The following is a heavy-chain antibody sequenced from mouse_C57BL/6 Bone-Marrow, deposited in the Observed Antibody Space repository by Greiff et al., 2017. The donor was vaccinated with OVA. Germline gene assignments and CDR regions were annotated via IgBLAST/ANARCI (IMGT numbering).Heavy chain of an antibody. CDR1: GYTFTNYW. D-gene: IGHD1-1*01. CDR3: ARRYCDSSYWYFDV. Sequence: QVQLQQPGAELVKPGASVKMSCTASGYTFTNYWINWVKQRPGQGLEWIGYIYPGSGSTNYNEKFKSKATMTVDTSSSTAYMHHSSLTSENSAVYYCARRYCDSSYWYFDVWGTGTTVTVSS. J-gene: IGHJ1*03. CDR2: IYPGSGST. V-gene: IGHV1-55*01.